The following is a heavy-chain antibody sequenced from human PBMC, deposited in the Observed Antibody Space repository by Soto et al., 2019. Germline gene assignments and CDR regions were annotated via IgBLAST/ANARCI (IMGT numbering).Heavy chain of an antibody. V-gene: IGHV4-30-4*01. CDR1: GGSISSGDYY. D-gene: IGHD3-10*01. CDR2: IYYSGST. Sequence: SETLSLTCTVSGGSISSGDYYWSWIRQPPGKGLEWIGYIYYSGSTYYDPSLKSRVTISVDTSKNQFSLKLSSVTAADTAVYYCARGPPGYYYGSGSYYHFLWGQGTTVTVSS. CDR3: ARGPPGYYYGSGSYYHFL. J-gene: IGHJ6*02.